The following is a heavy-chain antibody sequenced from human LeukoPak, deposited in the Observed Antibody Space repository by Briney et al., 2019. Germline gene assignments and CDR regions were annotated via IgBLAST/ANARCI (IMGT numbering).Heavy chain of an antibody. Sequence: ASVKVSCNASGYTFTRFYMDWVRQAPGQGLEWMGWINPNSGGTNYAQKFQGRVTMTRDTSISTAYMELSRLRSDDTAVYYCARDISLEGAAPQAYWDQGTLVTVSS. CDR2: INPNSGGT. CDR3: ARDISLEGAAPQAY. D-gene: IGHD2-15*01. J-gene: IGHJ4*02. CDR1: GYTFTRFY. V-gene: IGHV1-2*02.